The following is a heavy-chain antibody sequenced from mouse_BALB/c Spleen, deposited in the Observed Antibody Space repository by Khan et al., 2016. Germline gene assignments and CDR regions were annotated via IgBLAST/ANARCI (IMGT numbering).Heavy chain of an antibody. CDR2: IDPENGNT. V-gene: IGHV14-1*02. J-gene: IGHJ3*01. D-gene: IGHD2-3*01. CDR1: GFNIKDYY. CDR3: AFDGSWFAY. Sequence: VQLQQSGAELVRPGALVKLSCKASGFNIKDYYMHWVKQRPEQGLEWIGWIDPENGNTIYDPKFQGKASITADKSYNTAYLQLSSLTSEDTAVYYCAFDGSWFAYWGQGTLVTVSA.